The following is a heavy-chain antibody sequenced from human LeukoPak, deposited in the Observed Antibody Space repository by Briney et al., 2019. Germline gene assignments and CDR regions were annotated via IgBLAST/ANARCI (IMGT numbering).Heavy chain of an antibody. J-gene: IGHJ6*02. CDR2: INSDGSST. D-gene: IGHD2-2*01. Sequence: GSLRLSCAASGFTFSSYWMHWVRQAPGKGLMGVSRINSDGSSTIYADSVKGRFTISRDNAKNSLYLQMNSLRAEDTAVYYCARDMVDIVVVPLYGMDVWGQGTTVTVSS. CDR3: ARDMVDIVVVPLYGMDV. CDR1: GFTFSSYW. V-gene: IGHV3-74*01.